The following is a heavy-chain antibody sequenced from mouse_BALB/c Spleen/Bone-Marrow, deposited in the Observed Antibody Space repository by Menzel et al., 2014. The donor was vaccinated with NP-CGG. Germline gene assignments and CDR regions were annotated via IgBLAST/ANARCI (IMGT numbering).Heavy chain of an antibody. D-gene: IGHD1-1*01. Sequence: QVQLQQSGAELVRPVASVKLSCRASGYTFTSYWINWVKQRPGQGLEWIGNIYPSDSYTNYNQRFKDKATLTVDKSSSTGXXXXXSLTSEDSAVYYCARDYYGRGWYFDVWGXGTTVTVSS. CDR1: GYTFTSYW. CDR2: IYPSDSYT. CDR3: ARDYYGRGWYFDV. J-gene: IGHJ1*01. V-gene: IGHV1-69*02.